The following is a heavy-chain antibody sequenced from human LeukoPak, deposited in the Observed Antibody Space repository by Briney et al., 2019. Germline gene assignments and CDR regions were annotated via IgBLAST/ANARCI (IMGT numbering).Heavy chain of an antibody. CDR3: ARDLSGGRSY. J-gene: IGHJ4*02. CDR1: GDSISGSSFY. Sequence: PSETLSLTCTVSGDSISGSSFYWGWVRQPPGKGLEWIGSINYSGNILYNPSLKSRVTMSVDTSKNQFSLKLSSVTAADTAVYYCARDLSGGRSYWGQGTVVTVSS. D-gene: IGHD3-16*01. V-gene: IGHV4-39*02. CDR2: INYSGNI.